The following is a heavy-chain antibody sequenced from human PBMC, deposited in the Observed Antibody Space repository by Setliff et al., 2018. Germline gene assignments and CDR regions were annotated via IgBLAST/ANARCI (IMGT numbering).Heavy chain of an antibody. CDR1: YIFKSYG. CDR3: ARLVRFCTQTACQKVAGDES. CDR2: ISSYNDVT. Sequence: YIFKSYGISWVRQAPGQGLEWMGWISSYNDVTNYAQSFQGRVTMTTDTSKSAAYMDLRGLRPDDSAVYYCARLVRFCTQTACQKVAGDESWGQGTLVTVSS. V-gene: IGHV1-18*01. D-gene: IGHD2-8*01. J-gene: IGHJ5*01.